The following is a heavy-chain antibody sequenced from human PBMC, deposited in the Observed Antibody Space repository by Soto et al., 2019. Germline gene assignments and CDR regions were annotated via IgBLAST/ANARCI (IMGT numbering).Heavy chain of an antibody. CDR3: AREGASGSHIGY. J-gene: IGHJ4*02. CDR1: GGTFSSYA. V-gene: IGHV1-69*01. CDR2: IIPIFGTA. D-gene: IGHD3-22*01. Sequence: QVQLVQSGAEVKKPGSSVKVSCKASGGTFSSYAISWVGQAPGQGLEWMGGIIPIFGTANYAQKFQGRVTITADESTSPAYRELSSLRSEDTVVYYCAREGASGSHIGYWGQGTLVTVSS.